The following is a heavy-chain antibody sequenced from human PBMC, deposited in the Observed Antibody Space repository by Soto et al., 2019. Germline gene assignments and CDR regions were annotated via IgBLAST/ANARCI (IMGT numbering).Heavy chain of an antibody. D-gene: IGHD2-21*01. CDR1: GFTFSIYA. J-gene: IGHJ5*02. Sequence: QVQLVESGGGVVQPGRSLRLSCAASGFTFSIYAMHWVRQAPGKGLEWVAVISYDGSNKYYADSVKGRFTISRDNSKNAVYLQMNGRRAEDSAVYYCAREYSDGWFDPWGQGTLVTVSS. CDR3: AREYSDGWFDP. V-gene: IGHV3-30-3*01. CDR2: ISYDGSNK.